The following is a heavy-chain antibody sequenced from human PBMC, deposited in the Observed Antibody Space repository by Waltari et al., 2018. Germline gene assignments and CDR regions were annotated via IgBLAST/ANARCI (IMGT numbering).Heavy chain of an antibody. CDR3: AREAPFGVVSSFDY. J-gene: IGHJ4*02. CDR1: GFTFKTYG. V-gene: IGHV3-33*01. D-gene: IGHD3-3*01. CDR2: ISYDGSSQ. Sequence: VQLVESGGGVVQPGRSLRISCAASGFTFKTYGMHWVRQAPGKGREWVGVISYDGSSQNYGDSVKGRFTISRDNSKSTLYLQMNSLRGEDTAVYYCAREAPFGVVSSFDYWGQGILATVSS.